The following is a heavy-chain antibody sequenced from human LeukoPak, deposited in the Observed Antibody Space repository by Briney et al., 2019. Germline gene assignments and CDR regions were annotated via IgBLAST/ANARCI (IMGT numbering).Heavy chain of an antibody. V-gene: IGHV3-30-3*01. D-gene: IGHD5-12*01. Sequence: PGRSLRLSCAASGFTFSSYAMHWVRQAPGKGLEWVAVISYDGSNKYYADSVKGRFTISRDNSKNTLYLQMNSLRAEDTAVYYCARDPTVDIVATFYFDYWGQGTLVTVSS. CDR3: ARDPTVDIVATFYFDY. J-gene: IGHJ4*02. CDR1: GFTFSSYA. CDR2: ISYDGSNK.